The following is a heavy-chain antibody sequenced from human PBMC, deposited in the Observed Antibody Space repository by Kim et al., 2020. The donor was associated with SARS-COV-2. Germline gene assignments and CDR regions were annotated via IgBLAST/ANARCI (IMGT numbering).Heavy chain of an antibody. CDR2: ISYDGSNK. V-gene: IGHV3-30*04. CDR3: ARDDLAAAYYFDY. CDR1: VFTFSSYA. J-gene: IGHJ4*02. D-gene: IGHD6-13*01. Sequence: GGSLRLSCAASVFTFSSYAMHWVRQAPGKGLEWVAVISYDGSNKYYADSVKGRFTISRDNSKNTLYLQMNSLRAEDTAVYYCARDDLAAAYYFDYWGQGTLVTVSS.